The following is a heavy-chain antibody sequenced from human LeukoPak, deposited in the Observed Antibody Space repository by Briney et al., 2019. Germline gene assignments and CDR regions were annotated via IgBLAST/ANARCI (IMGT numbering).Heavy chain of an antibody. CDR2: SYPGDSDT. CDR3: ARRAYCGGDCYSRYNWFDP. J-gene: IGHJ5*02. Sequence: GESLQISCKGSGYSFATYWIAWVRQLPGKGLEWLGISYPGDSDTRYSPSFQGQVTISADKSINTAYLQWSSLKTSDTAMYYCARRAYCGGDCYSRYNWFDPWGQGTLVTVSS. D-gene: IGHD2-21*02. V-gene: IGHV5-51*01. CDR1: GYSFATYW.